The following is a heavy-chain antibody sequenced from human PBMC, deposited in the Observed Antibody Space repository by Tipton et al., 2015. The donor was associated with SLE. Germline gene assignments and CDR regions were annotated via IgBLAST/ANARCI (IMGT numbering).Heavy chain of an antibody. D-gene: IGHD4-17*01. J-gene: IGHJ4*02. CDR2: ISSSSSTI. Sequence: GSLRLSCAASGFTFSSYSMNWVRQAPGKGLEWVSYISSSSSTIYYADSVKGRFTISRDNAKNSLYLQMNSLRAEDTAVYYCAKDVIDRSTVTTWGNYWGQGTLVTVSS. CDR3: AKDVIDRSTVTTWGNY. CDR1: GFTFSSYS. V-gene: IGHV3-48*01.